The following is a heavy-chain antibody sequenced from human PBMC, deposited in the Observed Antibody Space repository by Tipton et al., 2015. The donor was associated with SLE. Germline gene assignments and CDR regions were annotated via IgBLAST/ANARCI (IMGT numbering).Heavy chain of an antibody. CDR3: ARAIRFFDP. Sequence: TLSLTCSVSGDSISSGAYYWGWIRQHPGKSLEWIGYIYNLGNTYYNPSLKSRHAISIDTSKNQFSLKLTSVTAADTAVYYCARAIRFFDPWGQGTLVTVSS. CDR1: GDSISSGAYY. D-gene: IGHD2-2*02. J-gene: IGHJ5*02. CDR2: IYNLGNT. V-gene: IGHV4-31*03.